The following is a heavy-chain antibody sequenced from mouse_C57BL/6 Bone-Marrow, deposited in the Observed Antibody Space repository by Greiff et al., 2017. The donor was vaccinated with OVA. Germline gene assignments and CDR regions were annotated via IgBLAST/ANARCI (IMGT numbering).Heavy chain of an antibody. J-gene: IGHJ1*03. CDR1: GYAFSSYW. CDR3: ARRRGWLLRGWYFDV. CDR2: IYPGDGDT. V-gene: IGHV1-80*01. Sequence: QVQLQQSGAELVKPGASVKISCKASGYAFSSYWMNWVKQRPGKGLGWIGQIYPGDGDTNYNGKFKGKATLTADKSSSTAYMQLSSLTSEDSAVYFCARRRGWLLRGWYFDVWGTGTTVTVSS. D-gene: IGHD2-3*01.